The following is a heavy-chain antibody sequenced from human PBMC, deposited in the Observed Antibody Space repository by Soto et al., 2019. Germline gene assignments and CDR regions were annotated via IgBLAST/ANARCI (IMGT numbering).Heavy chain of an antibody. J-gene: IGHJ3*02. CDR2: INSDGSKT. D-gene: IGHD3-3*01. CDR3: AALLRFLEWGAFDI. Sequence: GGSLRLSCAGSGFTFSSYWMHWVRQAPGKELVWVSCINSDGSKTNYADSVKGRFTISRDNAKNSLYLQMNSLRAEDTAVYYCAALLRFLEWGAFDIWGQGTMVTVSS. V-gene: IGHV3-74*01. CDR1: GFTFSSYW.